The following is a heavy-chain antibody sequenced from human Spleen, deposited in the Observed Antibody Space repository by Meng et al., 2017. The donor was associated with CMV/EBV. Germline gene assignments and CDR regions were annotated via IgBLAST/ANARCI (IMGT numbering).Heavy chain of an antibody. V-gene: IGHV1-2*02. D-gene: IGHD3-3*01. Sequence: ASVKVSCKASGYTFTGYYMHWVRQAPGQGLEWMGWLNPNTGVTIYAQKFQGRVTVTRDTSISTVYMELRRLRSDDTAVYYCARVVVLGAPFGVASTHGMDVWGQGTTVTVSS. CDR3: ARVVVLGAPFGVASTHGMDV. CDR1: GYTFTGYY. J-gene: IGHJ6*02. CDR2: LNPNTGVT.